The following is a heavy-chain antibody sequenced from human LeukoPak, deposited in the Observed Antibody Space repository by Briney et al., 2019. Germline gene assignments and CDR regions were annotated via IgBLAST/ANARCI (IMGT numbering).Heavy chain of an antibody. V-gene: IGHV1-18*01. D-gene: IGHD2-2*02. CDR2: ISAYNGNT. CDR3: ARVSSPLYCSSTSCYTDWFDP. J-gene: IGHJ5*02. Sequence: ASVKVSCKASGYTFTSYGISWVRQAPGQGLEWMGWISAYNGNTNYAQKLQGRVTMTTDTSTSTAYMELRSLRSDDTAVYYCARVSSPLYCSSTSCYTDWFDPWGQGTLVTVSS. CDR1: GYTFTSYG.